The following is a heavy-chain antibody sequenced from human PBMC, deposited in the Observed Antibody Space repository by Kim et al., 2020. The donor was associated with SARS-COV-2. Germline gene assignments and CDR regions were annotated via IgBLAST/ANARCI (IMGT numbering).Heavy chain of an antibody. V-gene: IGHV3-23*03. J-gene: IGHJ4*02. CDR3: AKAGGSGSYSFDY. D-gene: IGHD3-10*01. Sequence: ESVKGRFTISRDNSKNMLYLKMNSLRAEDTAVYYCAKAGGSGSYSFDYWGQGTLVTVSS.